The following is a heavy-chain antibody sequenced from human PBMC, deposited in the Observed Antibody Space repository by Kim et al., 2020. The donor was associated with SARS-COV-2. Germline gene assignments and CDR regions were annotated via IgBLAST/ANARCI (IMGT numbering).Heavy chain of an antibody. CDR2: MNPNSGNT. CDR1: GYTFTSYD. V-gene: IGHV1-8*01. J-gene: IGHJ6*02. Sequence: ASVKVSCKASGYTFTSYDINWVRQATGQGLEWMGWMNPNSGNTGYAQKFQGRVTMTRNTSISTAYMELSSLRSEDTAVYYCARFVIERTRMSPYYYGMDVWGQGTTVTVSS. D-gene: IGHD3-22*01. CDR3: ARFVIERTRMSPYYYGMDV.